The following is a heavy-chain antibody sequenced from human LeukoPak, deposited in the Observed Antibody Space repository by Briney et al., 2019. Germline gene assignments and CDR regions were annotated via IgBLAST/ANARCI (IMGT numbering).Heavy chain of an antibody. Sequence: SETLSLTCTVSGGSISSYYWSWIRQPPGKGLEWIGYIYYSGSTNYNPSLKSRVTISVDTSKNQFSLKLSSVTAADTAVYYCARSYCSSTSCYEYWFDPWGQGTLVTVSS. CDR2: IYYSGST. CDR1: GGSISSYY. CDR3: ARSYCSSTSCYEYWFDP. J-gene: IGHJ5*02. V-gene: IGHV4-59*08. D-gene: IGHD2-2*01.